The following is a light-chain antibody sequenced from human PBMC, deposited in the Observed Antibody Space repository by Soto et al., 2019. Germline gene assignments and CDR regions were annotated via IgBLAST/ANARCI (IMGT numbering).Light chain of an antibody. CDR1: SRDVGGYNY. CDR3: CSYAGSYHWV. V-gene: IGLV2-11*01. CDR2: DVS. Sequence: QSALTQPRSVSGSPGQSVTISCTGTSRDVGGYNYVSWYQQHPGKAPKLMIYDVSKRPSGVPDRFSGSKSGNTASLTISGLQAEDEADYYCCSYAGSYHWVFGGGTKLTVL. J-gene: IGLJ3*02.